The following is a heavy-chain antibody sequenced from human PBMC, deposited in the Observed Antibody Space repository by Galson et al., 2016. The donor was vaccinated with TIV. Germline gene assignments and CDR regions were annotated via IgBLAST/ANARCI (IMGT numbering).Heavy chain of an antibody. D-gene: IGHD3-10*01. V-gene: IGHV1-2*02. CDR1: GYPFSAYY. CDR2: INPYGDDT. Sequence: SVKVSCKASGYPFSAYYIHWVRQAPGQGLEWMGWINPYGDDTNYEQRFQGRVSMTSDTSINTAYMELSSLRSDDTAIFFCARVDYSGSGTAFDSWGQGTLVTVSS. CDR3: ARVDYSGSGTAFDS. J-gene: IGHJ4*02.